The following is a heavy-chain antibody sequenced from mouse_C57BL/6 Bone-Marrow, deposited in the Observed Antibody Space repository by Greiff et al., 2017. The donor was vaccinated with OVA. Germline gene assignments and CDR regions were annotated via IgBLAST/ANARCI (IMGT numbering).Heavy chain of an antibody. CDR2: IWGDGST. V-gene: IGHV2-3*01. CDR1: GFSLTSYG. CDR3: AKPEDCPAWFAY. J-gene: IGHJ3*01. Sequence: VKLQQSGPGLVAPSQSLSITCTVSGFSLTSYGVSWVRQPPGKGLEWLGVIWGDGSTNYHSALISRLSISKDNSKSQVFLKLNSRQTDDTATYYCAKPEDCPAWFAYWGQGTLVTVSA.